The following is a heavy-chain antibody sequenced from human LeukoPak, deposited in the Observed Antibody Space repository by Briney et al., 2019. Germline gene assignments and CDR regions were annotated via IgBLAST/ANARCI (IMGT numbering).Heavy chain of an antibody. V-gene: IGHV3-53*01. CDR3: AREVGVAGFDY. D-gene: IGHD6-13*01. Sequence: GGSLRLSCTVSGFTVSSNSMSWVRQAPGQGLEWVSFIYSDNTHYSDYVKGRFTISRDNSKNTLYLQMNSLRAEDTAVYYCAREVGVAGFDYWGQGTLVTVYS. J-gene: IGHJ4*02. CDR1: GFTVSSNS. CDR2: IYSDNT.